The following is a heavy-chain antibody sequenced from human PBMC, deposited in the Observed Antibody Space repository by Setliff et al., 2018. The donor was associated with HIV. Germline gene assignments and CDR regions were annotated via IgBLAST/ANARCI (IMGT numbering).Heavy chain of an antibody. Sequence: GGSLRLSCAASGFTFSNYGMNWVRQAPGQGLEWMGWINTNTGNPTYAQDFTGRFVFSLDTSVSTAYLQISSLKAEDTAVYYCARDHDYGDLSRNWFYMDVWGKGTTVTVSS. CDR1: GFTFSNYG. J-gene: IGHJ6*03. D-gene: IGHD4-17*01. CDR2: INTNTGNP. CDR3: ARDHDYGDLSRNWFYMDV. V-gene: IGHV7-4-1*02.